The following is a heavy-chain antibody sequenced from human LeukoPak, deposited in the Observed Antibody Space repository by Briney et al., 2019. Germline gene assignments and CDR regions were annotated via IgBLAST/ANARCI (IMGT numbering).Heavy chain of an antibody. Sequence: SETLSLTCTVSGGSISNYFWSWIRQPPGKGLEWIGFITYSGSTNHNPSLKSRVTISVDASKNQFSLKLTSVTAADTAVYCVRHTTSGWYQVVYWGQGTLVTVSS. CDR1: GGSISNYF. D-gene: IGHD6-19*01. CDR3: RHTTSGWYQVVY. J-gene: IGHJ4*02. CDR2: ITYSGST. V-gene: IGHV4-59*01.